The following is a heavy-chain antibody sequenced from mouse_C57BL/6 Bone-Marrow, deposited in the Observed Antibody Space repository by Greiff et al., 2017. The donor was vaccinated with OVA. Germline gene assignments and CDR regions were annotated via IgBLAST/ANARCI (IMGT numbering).Heavy chain of an antibody. Sequence: EVHLVESGGGLVKPGGSLKLSCAASGFTFSSYTMSWVRQTPEKRLEWVATISGGGGNTYYPDSVKGRFTIARDNAKNPLYLQMSSLRSEDTALYYCARGYGSSYPFAYWGQGTLVTVSA. V-gene: IGHV5-9*01. CDR3: ARGYGSSYPFAY. CDR2: ISGGGGNT. J-gene: IGHJ3*01. D-gene: IGHD1-1*01. CDR1: GFTFSSYT.